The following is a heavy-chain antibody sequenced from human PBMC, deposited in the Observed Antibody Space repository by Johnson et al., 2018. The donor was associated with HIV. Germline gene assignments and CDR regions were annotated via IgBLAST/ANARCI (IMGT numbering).Heavy chain of an antibody. CDR1: GFIFSSYA. D-gene: IGHD3-10*01. CDR3: ANLAGSDGFDF. CDR2: ISDDGTNK. V-gene: IGHV3-30*04. Sequence: QVQLVESRGVLLQPGGSLRLSCAASGFIFSSYAVHWVRQAPGKGLEWVAVISDDGTNKFYADSVKGRFTISRDNSKNTLYLQMNSLRAEDTAVYYCANLAGSDGFDFWGQGTMVTVSS. J-gene: IGHJ3*01.